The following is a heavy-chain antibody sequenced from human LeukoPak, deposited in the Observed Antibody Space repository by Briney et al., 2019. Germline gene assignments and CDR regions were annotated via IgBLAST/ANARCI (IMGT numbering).Heavy chain of an antibody. CDR2: QYYGSHT. Sequence: SETLSLTCSVSSGSIRDKYYWGWIRQPPGKGLEWIAIQYYGSHTYYTPSLESRVTISLDASRNQFSLQLRSVTAADTAVYYCARHWGHNYYYGLGVWGQGTAVIVAS. J-gene: IGHJ6*02. CDR3: ARHWGHNYYYGLGV. CDR1: SGSIRDKYY. V-gene: IGHV4-39*01. D-gene: IGHD3-16*01.